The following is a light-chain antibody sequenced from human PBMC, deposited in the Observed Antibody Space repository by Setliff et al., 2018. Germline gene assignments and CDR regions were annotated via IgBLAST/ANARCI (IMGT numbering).Light chain of an antibody. J-gene: IGLJ1*01. CDR3: SSYAGSNNPYV. CDR2: EAS. CDR1: SSDVGGYNY. Sequence: QSALTQPPSASGSPGQSVTISCTGTSSDVGGYNYVSWYQQHPGKAPKLMIYEASKRPSGVPDRFSGSKSGNTASLTASGLQAEDEADYYCSSYAGSNNPYVFGTGTKVTVL. V-gene: IGLV2-8*01.